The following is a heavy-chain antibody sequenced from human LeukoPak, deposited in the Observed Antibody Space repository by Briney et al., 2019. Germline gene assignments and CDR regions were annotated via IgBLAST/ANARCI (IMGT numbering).Heavy chain of an antibody. V-gene: IGHV1-46*01. J-gene: IGHJ4*02. Sequence: ASVKVSCKASGYTFTSYYMHWVRQAPGQGLEWMGIINPSGGSTSCAQKFQGRVTMTRDTSTSTVYMELSSLRSEDTAVYYCARGGSVIVVVIDFDYWGQGTLVTVSS. CDR2: INPSGGST. CDR1: GYTFTSYY. D-gene: IGHD3-22*01. CDR3: ARGGSVIVVVIDFDY.